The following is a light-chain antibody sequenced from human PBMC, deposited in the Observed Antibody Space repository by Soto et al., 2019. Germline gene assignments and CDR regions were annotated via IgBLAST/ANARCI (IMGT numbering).Light chain of an antibody. CDR2: IND. J-gene: IGLJ1*01. V-gene: IGLV1-44*01. CDR3: AAWDDSLNAL. CDR1: SSNIGDNP. Sequence: QSVLTQPPSASRTPGQRITISCSGSSSNIGDNPVNWYQQLPGAAPKLLIYINDQRPSGVPDRFSGSKSGTSASLAISGLQHEDEDDYYCAAWDDSLNALFGTGTKVT.